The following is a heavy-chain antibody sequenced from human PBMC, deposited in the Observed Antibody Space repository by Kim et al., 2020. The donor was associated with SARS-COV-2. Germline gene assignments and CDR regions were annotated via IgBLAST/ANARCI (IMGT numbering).Heavy chain of an antibody. D-gene: IGHD5-18*01. CDR1: GYTFTNHF. CDR2: INAGGGGA. CDR3: AREPNSPDC. J-gene: IGHJ4*02. Sequence: ASVKVSCKASGYTFTNHFMHWVRQAPGQGLESMGIINAGGGGAWYAQKFQGRVTMTRDTSTSTVYMELNSIISEYTAVYYCAREPNSPDCWGQGTLVTVS. V-gene: IGHV1-46*01.